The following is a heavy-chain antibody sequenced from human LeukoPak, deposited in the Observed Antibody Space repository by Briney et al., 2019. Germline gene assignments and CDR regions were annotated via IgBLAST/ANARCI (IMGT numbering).Heavy chain of an antibody. J-gene: IGHJ4*02. CDR2: INHSGST. V-gene: IGHV4-34*01. D-gene: IGHD5-12*01. Sequence: SETLSLTCAVYGGSFSGYYWSWIRRPPGKGLEWIGEINHSGSTNYNPSLKSRVTISVDTSKNQFSLKLSSVTAADTAVYYCARGPGSGYDLAGIFDYWGQGTLVTVSS. CDR1: GGSFSGYY. CDR3: ARGPGSGYDLAGIFDY.